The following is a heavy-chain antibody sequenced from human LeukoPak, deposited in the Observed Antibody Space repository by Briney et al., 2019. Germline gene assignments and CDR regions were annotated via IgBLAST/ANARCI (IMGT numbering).Heavy chain of an antibody. D-gene: IGHD6-13*01. CDR1: GDSVSSNSAA. CDR3: ARRSRYSSSWYGGRGYYFDY. V-gene: IGHV6-1*01. J-gene: IGHJ4*02. Sequence: SQTLSLTCAISGDSVSSNSAAWNWIRQSPSRGLEWLGRTYYRSKWYNDYAVSAKSRITINPDTSKNQFSLQLNSVTPEDTAVYYCARRSRYSSSWYGGRGYYFDYWGQETLVTVSS. CDR2: TYYRSKWYN.